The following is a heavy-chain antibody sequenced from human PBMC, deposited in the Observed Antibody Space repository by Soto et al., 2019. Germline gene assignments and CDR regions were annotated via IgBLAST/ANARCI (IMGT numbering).Heavy chain of an antibody. Sequence: PGESLKISCMGSGYSFTSYWIGWVRQMPGKGLEWMGIIYPGDSDTRYSPSFQGQVTISADKSISTAYLQWSSLKASDTAMYYCARLRYSSSWNYYYYGMDVWGQGTTVTVSS. CDR1: GYSFTSYW. CDR3: ARLRYSSSWNYYYYGMDV. CDR2: IYPGDSDT. V-gene: IGHV5-51*01. J-gene: IGHJ6*02. D-gene: IGHD6-13*01.